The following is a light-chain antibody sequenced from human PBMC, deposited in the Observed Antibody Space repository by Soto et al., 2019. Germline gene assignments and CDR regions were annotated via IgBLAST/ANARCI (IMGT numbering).Light chain of an antibody. Sequence: EVVLTQSPGTLSLSPGGRATLSCRASQSVSRRLAWYQQRPGQSPRLLISGASMRASGVPVRFIGSGSGTDFTLTITRLEPEDFAVYYCQTYGDSLFTFGPGTKV. CDR1: QSVSRR. CDR3: QTYGDSLFT. V-gene: IGKV3-20*01. J-gene: IGKJ3*01. CDR2: GAS.